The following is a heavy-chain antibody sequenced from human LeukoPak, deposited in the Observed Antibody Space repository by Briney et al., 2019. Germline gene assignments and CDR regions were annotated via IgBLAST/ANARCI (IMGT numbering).Heavy chain of an antibody. Sequence: GGSLRLSCPAAGFNFDDYAMHWVRQAPGKGLEGVSLISWDGGSTYYADSVKGRFTISRDNSKNSLYLQMNSLRAEDTALYYCAKTACSGSDYDYYMDVWGKGTTVTVSS. CDR1: GFNFDDYA. CDR3: AKTACSGSDYDYYMDV. D-gene: IGHD2-8*02. J-gene: IGHJ6*03. V-gene: IGHV3-43D*03. CDR2: ISWDGGST.